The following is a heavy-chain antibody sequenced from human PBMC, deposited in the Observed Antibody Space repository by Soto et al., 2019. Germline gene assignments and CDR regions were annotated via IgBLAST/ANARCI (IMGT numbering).Heavy chain of an antibody. CDR2: IYYTGST. CDR1: GGSISTSNYY. Sequence: SEILSLTCTVSGGSISTSNYYWGWIRQPPGKGLEWIGTIYYTGSTYYTPSLKSRVTISIDRSKNQFSLKLSSVTAADTAVYYCARGNVVAIDYWGQGTLVTVSS. D-gene: IGHD2-21*01. J-gene: IGHJ4*02. V-gene: IGHV4-39*07. CDR3: ARGNVVAIDY.